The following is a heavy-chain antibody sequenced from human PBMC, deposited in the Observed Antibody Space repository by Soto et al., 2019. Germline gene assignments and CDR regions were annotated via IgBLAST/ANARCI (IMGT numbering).Heavy chain of an antibody. CDR1: GFTLSDYY. CDR2: ISSSGSTI. D-gene: IGHD3-3*01. CDR3: ARDFEYYDFRSGSGPFDY. J-gene: IGHJ4*02. V-gene: IGHV3-11*01. Sequence: QVQLVESGGGLVKPGGSMRLSCAASGFTLSDYYMSWIRQAPGKGLEWVSYISSSGSTIYYADAVKGRFTISRDNAKNSLSQQMNSLRAEDAAVEYCARDFEYYDFRSGSGPFDYLGQGTLVTVSS.